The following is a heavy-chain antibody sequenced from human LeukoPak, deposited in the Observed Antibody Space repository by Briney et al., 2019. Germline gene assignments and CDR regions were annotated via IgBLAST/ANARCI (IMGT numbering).Heavy chain of an antibody. D-gene: IGHD5-24*01. Sequence: SETLSLTCTVSGYSISSGYYWGWIRQPPGKGLEWIGSIYHSGSTYYNPSLMSRVTISVVTSKNQFSLKLSSVTAADTAVFYCARHRSKWLQSSFDYWGQGTLVTVSS. CDR2: IYHSGST. J-gene: IGHJ4*02. CDR1: GYSISSGYY. V-gene: IGHV4-38-2*02. CDR3: ARHRSKWLQSSFDY.